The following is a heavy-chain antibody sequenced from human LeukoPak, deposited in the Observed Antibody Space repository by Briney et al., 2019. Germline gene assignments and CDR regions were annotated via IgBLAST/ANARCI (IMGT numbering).Heavy chain of an antibody. CDR3: ARRSSDLHDAFDI. CDR1: GYTFTGYY. V-gene: IGHV1-2*02. CDR2: INPNSGGT. J-gene: IGHJ3*02. Sequence: ASVKVSCKASGYTFTGYYMHWVRQAPGQGLEWMGWINPNSGGTNYAQKFQGRVTMTRDTSISTAYMELSRLRSDDTAVYYCARRSSDLHDAFDIWGQGTMVTVSS. D-gene: IGHD2-2*01.